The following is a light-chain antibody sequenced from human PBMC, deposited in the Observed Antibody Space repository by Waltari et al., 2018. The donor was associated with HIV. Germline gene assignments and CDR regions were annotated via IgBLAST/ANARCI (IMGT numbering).Light chain of an antibody. J-gene: IGLJ1*01. CDR1: YSAVAASHY. CDR3: CSYAGYYTYV. CDR2: DVT. V-gene: IGLV2-11*01. Sequence: QSALPQPRSVSGSPGQSVTIAFTVPYSAVAASHYVSWYHLHPGKAPRLIIYDVTTRPSGVPDRFSGSKSGKTASLTISGVQPEDEADYYCCSYAGYYTYVCGTGT.